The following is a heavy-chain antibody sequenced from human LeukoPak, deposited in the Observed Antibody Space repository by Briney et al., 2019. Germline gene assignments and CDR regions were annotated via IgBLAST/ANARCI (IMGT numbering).Heavy chain of an antibody. D-gene: IGHD2-21*01. CDR3: VTYRAGDINWFDP. J-gene: IGHJ5*02. CDR2: IYYSGST. V-gene: IGHV4-39*07. CDR1: GGSISSSSYY. Sequence: SETLSLTCTVSGGSISSSSYYWGWIRQPPGKGLEWIGSIYYSGSTYYNPSLKSRVGISSDTSKNQFSLRLRSVTAADTAMYYCVTYRAGDINWFDPWGQGILVTVSS.